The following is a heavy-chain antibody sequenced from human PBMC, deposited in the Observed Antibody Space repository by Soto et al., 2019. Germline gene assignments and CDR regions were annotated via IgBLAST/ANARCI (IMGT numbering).Heavy chain of an antibody. V-gene: IGHV1-18*01. CDR2: ISPYTGNT. CDR3: VMVDNYVAPTPQDV. D-gene: IGHD3-16*01. Sequence: QVQLVQSGDEVKKPGASVKVSCKASGYIFVNYGIAWVRQAPGQGLEWMGWISPYTGNTHSASKVQGRLTMTTDTATSTAYMDLGSLTSDDTAVYYCVMVDNYVAPTPQDVWGQGTTVTVSS. J-gene: IGHJ6*02. CDR1: GYIFVNYG.